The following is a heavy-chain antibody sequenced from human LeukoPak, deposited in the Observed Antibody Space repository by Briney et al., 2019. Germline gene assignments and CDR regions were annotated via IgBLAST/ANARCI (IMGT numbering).Heavy chain of an antibody. J-gene: IGHJ4*02. V-gene: IGHV1-8*01. CDR3: TRAPYYYDSSGLTSYYFDY. Sequence: ASVKVSCKASGYTFSSYDINWVRQATGQGLEWMGWMNPNSGNTGYAQKFQGRVTMTRSSAITTAYMELSSLRSEDTAVYYCTRAPYYYDSSGLTSYYFDYWGQGTLVTVSS. CDR1: GYTFSSYD. CDR2: MNPNSGNT. D-gene: IGHD3-22*01.